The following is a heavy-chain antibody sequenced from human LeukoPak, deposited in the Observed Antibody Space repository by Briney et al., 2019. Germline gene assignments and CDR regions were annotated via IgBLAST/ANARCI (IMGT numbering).Heavy chain of an antibody. V-gene: IGHV4-59*01. CDR2: IYFRGDT. Sequence: SETLSLTCTVSDGSICDNFWRWTRQSPGKGLEWIGYIYFRGDTYYNPSLKSRVTISLETSKNQFSLELNSVTAADTAVYFCARRYVWGSYFCYWGPGTHVTVSS. CDR1: DGSICDNF. J-gene: IGHJ4*02. D-gene: IGHD3-16*01. CDR3: ARRYVWGSYFCY.